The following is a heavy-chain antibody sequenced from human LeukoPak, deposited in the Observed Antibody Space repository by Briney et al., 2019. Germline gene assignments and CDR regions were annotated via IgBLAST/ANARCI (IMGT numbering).Heavy chain of an antibody. V-gene: IGHV3-64D*06. D-gene: IGHD6-6*01. CDR1: GFTFSSYA. Sequence: GGSLRLSCSASGFTFSSYAIHWVRQAPGKGLEYVSAISSNGGSTYYADSVKGRFTISRDNSKNTLYLQMSSLRAEDTAVYYCVKDRRGSSGVGYFDYWGQGTLVTVSS. J-gene: IGHJ4*02. CDR3: VKDRRGSSGVGYFDY. CDR2: ISSNGGST.